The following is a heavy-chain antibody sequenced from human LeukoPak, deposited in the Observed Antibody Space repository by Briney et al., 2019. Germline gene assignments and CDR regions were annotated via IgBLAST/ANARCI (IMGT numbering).Heavy chain of an antibody. J-gene: IGHJ6*02. V-gene: IGHV3-7*01. CDR1: GFTFDDYG. CDR3: AREEGLEWLNRYYYYYGMDV. CDR2: IKQDGSEK. D-gene: IGHD3-3*01. Sequence: GGSLRLSCAASGFTFDDYGMSWVRQAPGKGLEWVANIKQDGSEKYYVDSVKGRFTISRDNAKNSLYLQMNSLRAEDTAVYYCAREEGLEWLNRYYYYYGMDVWGQGTTVTVSS.